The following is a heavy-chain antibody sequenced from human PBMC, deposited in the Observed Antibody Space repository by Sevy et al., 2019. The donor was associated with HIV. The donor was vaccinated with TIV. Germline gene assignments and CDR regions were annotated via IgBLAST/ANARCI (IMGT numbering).Heavy chain of an antibody. CDR3: ARGVITMIIQGHDFDI. CDR1: GGTFSSYA. V-gene: IGHV1-69*13. J-gene: IGHJ3*02. D-gene: IGHD3-22*01. Sequence: SVKVSCKASGGTFSSYAISWVRQAPGQGLEWMGGIIPIFGTANYAQKFQGRVTITADESTSTAYMELSSLRSEDTAVYYCARGVITMIIQGHDFDIWGQGTMVTVSS. CDR2: IIPIFGTA.